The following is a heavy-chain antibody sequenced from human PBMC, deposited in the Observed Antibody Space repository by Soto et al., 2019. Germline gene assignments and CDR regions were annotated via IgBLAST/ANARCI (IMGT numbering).Heavy chain of an antibody. V-gene: IGHV5-51*01. J-gene: IGHJ4*02. Sequence: PGESLKISCKGSGYSFTSYWIGWVRQMPGKCLEWMGIIYPGDSDTRYSPSFQGQVTISADKSISTAYLQWSSLKASDTAMYDCARSTNYYDSSGYYYKLFDYWGQGTLVTVSS. CDR1: GYSFTSYW. D-gene: IGHD3-22*01. CDR2: IYPGDSDT. CDR3: ARSTNYYDSSGYYYKLFDY.